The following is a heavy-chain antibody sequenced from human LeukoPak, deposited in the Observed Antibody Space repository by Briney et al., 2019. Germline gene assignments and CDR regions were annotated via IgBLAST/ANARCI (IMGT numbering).Heavy chain of an antibody. Sequence: PGGSLRLSCAASGFTFSSYGMHWVRQAPGKGLEWVAVISYDGSNKYYSDSVKGRFTISRDNSKNTLYLQMNSLRAEDTAVYYCARSFGRVATFDYWGQGTLVTVSS. D-gene: IGHD5-12*01. V-gene: IGHV3-30*03. J-gene: IGHJ4*02. CDR3: ARSFGRVATFDY. CDR2: ISYDGSNK. CDR1: GFTFSSYG.